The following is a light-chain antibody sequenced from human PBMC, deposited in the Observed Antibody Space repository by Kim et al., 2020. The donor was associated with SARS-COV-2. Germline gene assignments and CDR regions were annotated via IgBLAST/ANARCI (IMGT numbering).Light chain of an antibody. V-gene: IGLV2-14*03. J-gene: IGLJ1*01. Sequence: QSLTISCTGTSRDVGGYNYVSWYQQHPGEVPKLVIYDVTKRPSGVSNRFSGSKSGNTASLTISGLQTEDEADYYCCSFIDTSTYVFGTGTKVTVL. CDR2: DVT. CDR1: SRDVGGYNY. CDR3: CSFIDTSTYV.